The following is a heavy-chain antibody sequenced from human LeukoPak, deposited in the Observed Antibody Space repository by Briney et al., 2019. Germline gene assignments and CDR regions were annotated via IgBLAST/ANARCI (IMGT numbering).Heavy chain of an antibody. CDR1: GFTFSGSA. CDR2: IRSKANSYAT. Sequence: GGSLRLSCAASGFTFSGSAMHWVRQASGKGLEWVGRIRSKANSYATAYAASVKGRFTISRDDSKNTAYLQMNSLKTEDTAVYYCTSSGDVTPEALDIWGQGTMVTVSS. J-gene: IGHJ3*02. CDR3: TSSGDVTPEALDI. V-gene: IGHV3-73*01. D-gene: IGHD4-23*01.